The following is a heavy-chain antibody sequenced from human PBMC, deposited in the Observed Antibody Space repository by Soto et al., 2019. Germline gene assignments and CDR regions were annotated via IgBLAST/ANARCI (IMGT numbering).Heavy chain of an antibody. J-gene: IGHJ4*02. CDR2: ISSSSSTI. Sequence: GGSLRLSCAASGFTFSSYSMNWVRQAPGKGLEWVSYISSSSSTIYYADSVKGRFTISRDNAKNSLYLQMNSLRDEDTAVYYCARDRVVVVPAAIIYFDYWGQGTLVTVSS. V-gene: IGHV3-48*02. D-gene: IGHD2-2*01. CDR1: GFTFSSYS. CDR3: ARDRVVVVPAAIIYFDY.